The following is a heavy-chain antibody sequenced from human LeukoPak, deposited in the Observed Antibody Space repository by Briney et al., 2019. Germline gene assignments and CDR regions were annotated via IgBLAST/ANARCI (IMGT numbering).Heavy chain of an antibody. CDR3: ARDDDMLPEKRHGDS. Sequence: GGSLRLSCLASGVTFSSYSMNWCLQAPGKGLEWGSYISGPSQSIYYAESVKGRFTIPRDNAKNSLYLLMNSLRDEDTAVYYCARDDDMLPEKRHGDSWGQGTLVTVSS. CDR2: ISGPSQSI. CDR1: GVTFSSYS. J-gene: IGHJ5*01. D-gene: IGHD3-9*01. V-gene: IGHV3-48*02.